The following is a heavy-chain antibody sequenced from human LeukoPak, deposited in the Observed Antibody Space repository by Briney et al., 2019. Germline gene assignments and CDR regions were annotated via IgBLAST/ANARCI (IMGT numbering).Heavy chain of an antibody. Sequence: ASVKVSCKAPGYTFTSYGIIWVRQAPGQGLEWMGWISAYNGDTNYAQKFQGRVTMTTDTSTSTAYMELRSLRSDDTAVYYCVRDTYSFDYWGQGTLVTVSS. V-gene: IGHV1-18*01. J-gene: IGHJ4*02. D-gene: IGHD2-21*01. CDR3: VRDTYSFDY. CDR2: ISAYNGDT. CDR1: GYTFTSYG.